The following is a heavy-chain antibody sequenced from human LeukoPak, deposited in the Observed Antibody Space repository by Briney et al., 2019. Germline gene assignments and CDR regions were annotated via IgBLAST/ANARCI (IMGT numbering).Heavy chain of an antibody. CDR2: IWYDGSNK. V-gene: IGHV3-33*01. CDR1: GFTFSSYG. CDR3: ARDLSPDIVTGWFDP. J-gene: IGHJ5*02. D-gene: IGHD3-9*01. Sequence: GGSLRLSCAASGFTFSSYGTHWVRQAPGKGLEWVAVIWYDGSNKYYADSVKGRFTISRDNSKNTLYLQMNSLRAEDTAVYYCARDLSPDIVTGWFDPWGQGTLVTVSS.